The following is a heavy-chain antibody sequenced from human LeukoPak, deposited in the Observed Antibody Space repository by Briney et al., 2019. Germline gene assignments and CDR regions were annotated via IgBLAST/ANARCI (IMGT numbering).Heavy chain of an antibody. CDR2: FYSSGST. Sequence: SQTLSLTCTVSGTSLTTYFWSWIRQPAGKGLEWIGRFYSSGSTSYNPSLKSRLTMSVDTSKNEFSLKLRSVTAADTAVYYCVRDRVDSSGYYYYYGLDVWGQGTTVTVSS. CDR1: GTSLTTYF. D-gene: IGHD3-22*01. V-gene: IGHV4-4*07. J-gene: IGHJ6*02. CDR3: VRDRVDSSGYYYYYGLDV.